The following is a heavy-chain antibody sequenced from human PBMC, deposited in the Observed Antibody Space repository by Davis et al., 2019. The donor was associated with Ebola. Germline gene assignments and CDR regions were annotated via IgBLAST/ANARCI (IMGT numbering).Heavy chain of an antibody. V-gene: IGHV3-23*01. CDR3: AAATVTTVYFDY. Sequence: GESLKISCAASGFTFSSYAMSWVRQAPGKGLEWVSAISGSGGSTYYADSVKCRFTISRDNSKNTLYLQMNSLRAEDTAVYYCAAATVTTVYFDYWGQGTLVTVSS. J-gene: IGHJ4*02. D-gene: IGHD4-17*01. CDR1: GFTFSSYA. CDR2: ISGSGGST.